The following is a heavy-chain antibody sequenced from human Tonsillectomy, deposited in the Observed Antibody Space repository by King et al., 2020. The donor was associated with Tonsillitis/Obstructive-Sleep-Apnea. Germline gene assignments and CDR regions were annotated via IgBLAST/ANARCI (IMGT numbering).Heavy chain of an antibody. V-gene: IGHV5-51*01. Sequence: VQLVESGAEVKKPGESLKISCTGSGYTFTSQWIGWVRQMPGKGLEWMGMIYPGDSDTRYSPSFQGQVTISADKSISTAYLRWSSLQASDTAMYYCARHGDSWTPPDYWGQGTLVTVSS. CDR3: ARHGDSWTPPDY. CDR1: GYTFTSQW. CDR2: IYPGDSDT. J-gene: IGHJ4*02. D-gene: IGHD5-12*01.